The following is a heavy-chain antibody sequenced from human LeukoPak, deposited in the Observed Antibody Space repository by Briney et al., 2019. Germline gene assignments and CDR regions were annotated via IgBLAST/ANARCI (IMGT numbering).Heavy chain of an antibody. CDR1: GFTFSSYA. CDR2: ISYDGSNK. J-gene: IGHJ3*02. Sequence: GGSLRLSCAASGFTFSSYAMHWVRQAPGKGLEWVAVISYDGSNKYYADSVKGRFTISRDNSKNTLYLQMNSLRAEDTAVYYCARDQYYYDSSYPTGAFDIWGQGTMVTVSS. CDR3: ARDQYYYDSSYPTGAFDI. D-gene: IGHD3-22*01. V-gene: IGHV3-30-3*01.